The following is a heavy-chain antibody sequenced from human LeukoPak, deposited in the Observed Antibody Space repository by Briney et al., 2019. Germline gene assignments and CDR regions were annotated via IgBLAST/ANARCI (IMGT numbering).Heavy chain of an antibody. CDR3: AKDHLRYYYGSGNYFDY. CDR1: GFTFSSYG. CDR2: IRYDGSNK. D-gene: IGHD3-10*01. V-gene: IGHV3-30*02. J-gene: IGHJ4*02. Sequence: GGXXXXSCAASGFTFSSYGMHWVRQAPGKGLEWVAFIRYDGSNKYYADSVKGRFTISRDNSKNTLYLQMNSLRAEDTAVYYCAKDHLRYYYGSGNYFDYWGQGTLVTVSS.